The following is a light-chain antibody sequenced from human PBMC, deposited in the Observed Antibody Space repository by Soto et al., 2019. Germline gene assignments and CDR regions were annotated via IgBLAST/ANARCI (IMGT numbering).Light chain of an antibody. CDR1: QGISSY. CDR2: AAY. J-gene: IGKJ2*01. CDR3: QQSHSSPYT. Sequence: AIRMTQSPSSLSASTGDRVTITCRASQGISSYLAWYQQKPGKAPKLLIYAAYNLQSGVPSRFSGSGSGTDFTLTINSLQPEDFATYYCQQSHSSPYTFGQGTKLEIK. V-gene: IGKV1-8*01.